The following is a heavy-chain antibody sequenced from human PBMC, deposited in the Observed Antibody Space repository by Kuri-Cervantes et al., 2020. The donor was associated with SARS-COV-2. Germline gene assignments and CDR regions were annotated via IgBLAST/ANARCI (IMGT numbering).Heavy chain of an antibody. Sequence: GGSLRLSCAASGFTFNKYAMSWVRQAPGKGLEWVSGISGSGDRTHYGDAVEGRLTISRDNSKDTVHLQMNSLTGDDTAIYYCAKDTERTPYFDFWGQGTLVTVSS. CDR1: GFTFNKYA. D-gene: IGHD1-1*01. V-gene: IGHV3-23*01. CDR2: ISGSGDRT. J-gene: IGHJ4*02. CDR3: AKDTERTPYFDF.